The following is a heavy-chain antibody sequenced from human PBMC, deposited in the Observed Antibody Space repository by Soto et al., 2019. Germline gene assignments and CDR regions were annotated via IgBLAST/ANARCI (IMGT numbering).Heavy chain of an antibody. CDR3: ARDPRVDTAMVRLNDYYGMDV. V-gene: IGHV3-21*01. D-gene: IGHD5-18*01. Sequence: GGSLRLSCAASGFTFSSYSMNWVRQAPGKGLEWVSSISSSSSYIYYADAVKGRFTISRENAKNSLSLQMNSLRAEDTSVYYCARDPRVDTAMVRLNDYYGMDVWGQGTTVTVSS. CDR1: GFTFSSYS. CDR2: ISSSSSYI. J-gene: IGHJ6*02.